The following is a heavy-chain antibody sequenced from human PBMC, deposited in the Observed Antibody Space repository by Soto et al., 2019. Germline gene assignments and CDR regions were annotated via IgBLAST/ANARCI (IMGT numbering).Heavy chain of an antibody. CDR1: GCTFSSYA. V-gene: IGHV3-23*01. CDR2: ISGSGGST. J-gene: IGHJ4*02. Sequence: PGGSLRLSCAASGCTFSSYAMSWVRQAPGKGLEWVSAISGSGGSTYYADCVKGRFTISRDKSKNTLYLQMNSLRAEDTAVYYCAKDHSYYDFWSGYYLDYNFDSWGQGTMVT. CDR3: AKDHSYYDFWSGYYLDYNFDS. D-gene: IGHD3-3*01.